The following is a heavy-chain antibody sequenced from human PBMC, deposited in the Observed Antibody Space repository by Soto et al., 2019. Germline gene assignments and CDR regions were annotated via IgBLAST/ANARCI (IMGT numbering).Heavy chain of an antibody. Sequence: TSETLSLTCTVSGGSVSSGSYYWTWIRQLPGKGLEWIGYIYYIGITNYNPSLKSRVTISPDTSKNQFSLKLTSVTAADTAVYYCARVNGGPYYFDYWGQGTLVTVS. CDR3: ARVNGGPYYFDY. V-gene: IGHV4-61*01. CDR2: IYYIGIT. CDR1: GGSVSSGSYY. D-gene: IGHD2-8*01. J-gene: IGHJ4*02.